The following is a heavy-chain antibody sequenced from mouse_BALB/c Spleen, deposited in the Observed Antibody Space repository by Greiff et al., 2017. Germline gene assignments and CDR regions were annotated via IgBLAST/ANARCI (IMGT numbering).Heavy chain of an antibody. D-gene: IGHD2-4*01. CDR1: GYSITSDYA. J-gene: IGHJ2*01. Sequence: VQLQQSGPGLVKPSQSLSLTCTVTGYSITSDYAWNWIRQFPGNTLEWMGYISYSGSTSHNPSLKSRISITRDTSQNQFFLQLNSVTTEDTATYYCARSPFDYDEGFDDWGQGTTLTVSS. V-gene: IGHV3-2*02. CDR3: ARSPFDYDEGFDD. CDR2: ISYSGST.